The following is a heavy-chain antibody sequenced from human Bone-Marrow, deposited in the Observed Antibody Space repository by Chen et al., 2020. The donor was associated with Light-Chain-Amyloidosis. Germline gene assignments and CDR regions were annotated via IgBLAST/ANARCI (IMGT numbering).Heavy chain of an antibody. CDR2: VTHTGST. V-gene: IGHV4-34*01. D-gene: IGHD2-15*01. CDR1: GGSFSAYY. CDR3: ARNGHYSIDS. Sequence: QVHLQQWGAGLLKPSETLSPPCAAYGGSFSAYYWSWVRQPPGKGLEWIGEVTHTGSTSYNPSVESRVTMSLDISKNQFSLKLTSVTAADTAVYYCARNGHYSIDSWGQGTLVTVSS. J-gene: IGHJ4*02.